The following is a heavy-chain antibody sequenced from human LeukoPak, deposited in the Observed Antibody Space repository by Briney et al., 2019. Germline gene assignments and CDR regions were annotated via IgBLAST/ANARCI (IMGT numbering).Heavy chain of an antibody. CDR1: GYTFTSYG. Sequence: GASVKVSCKASGYTFTSYGISWVRQAPGQGLEWMGWISAYNGNTNYAQKLQGRVTMTTDTSTSTAYMELRSLRSDDTAVYYCARAADMKDYSNAAMRYWGQGTLVTVSS. V-gene: IGHV1-18*01. D-gene: IGHD4-11*01. CDR3: ARAADMKDYSNAAMRY. J-gene: IGHJ4*02. CDR2: ISAYNGNT.